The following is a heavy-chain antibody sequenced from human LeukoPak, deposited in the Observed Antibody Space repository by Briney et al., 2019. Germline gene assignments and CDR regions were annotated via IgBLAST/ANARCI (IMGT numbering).Heavy chain of an antibody. Sequence: SETLSLTCTVSGGSLINYYWSWFRQPPGKGLEWIGYIYYSGSTNYNPSLKSRVTISVDTSKNQFSLKLSSVTAADTAVYYCARQDDSGSYNFDYWGQGTLVTVSS. D-gene: IGHD3-10*01. J-gene: IGHJ4*02. CDR2: IYYSGST. V-gene: IGHV4-59*08. CDR3: ARQDDSGSYNFDY. CDR1: GGSLINYY.